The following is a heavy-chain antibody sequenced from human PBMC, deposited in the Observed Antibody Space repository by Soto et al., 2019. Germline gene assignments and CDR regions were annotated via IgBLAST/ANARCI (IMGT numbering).Heavy chain of an antibody. CDR3: ARTSIWSGYPYYYGMDV. Sequence: WASVKVSCKASGYTFTGYYMHWVRQAPGQGLEWMGRINPNSGGTNYAQKFQGRVTMTRDTSISTAYMELSRLRSDDTAVYYCARTSIWSGYPYYYGMDVWGQGTTVTVSS. CDR2: INPNSGGT. V-gene: IGHV1-2*06. D-gene: IGHD3-3*01. CDR1: GYTFTGYY. J-gene: IGHJ6*02.